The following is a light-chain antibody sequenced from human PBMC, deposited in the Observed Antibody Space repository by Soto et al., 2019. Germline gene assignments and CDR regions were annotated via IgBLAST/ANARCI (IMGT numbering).Light chain of an antibody. V-gene: IGKV3-11*01. CDR3: QQRSNWQIT. Sequence: ETVLTQSPATLSLSPGESATLSCRASQSVGTYLAWYQQKPGQAPRRLIYDASNRVTGIPARFRGSGSGTEFTLTISSLEPDDFAVYYCQQRSNWQITFGQGTRLEIK. J-gene: IGKJ5*01. CDR2: DAS. CDR1: QSVGTY.